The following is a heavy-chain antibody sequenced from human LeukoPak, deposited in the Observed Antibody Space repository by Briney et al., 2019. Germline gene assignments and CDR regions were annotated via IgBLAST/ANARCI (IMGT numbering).Heavy chain of an antibody. V-gene: IGHV3-7*01. CDR1: GFTFSSYW. D-gene: IGHD6-19*01. J-gene: IGHJ3*02. Sequence: GGSLRLSCAASGFTFSSYWMSWVRQAPGKGLEWVANIKKDGSEKYYVDSVKGRFTISRDNSKNTLYLQMNSLRAEDTAVYYCARVRMSGWTLGYAFDIWGQGTMVTVSS. CDR3: ARVRMSGWTLGYAFDI. CDR2: IKKDGSEK.